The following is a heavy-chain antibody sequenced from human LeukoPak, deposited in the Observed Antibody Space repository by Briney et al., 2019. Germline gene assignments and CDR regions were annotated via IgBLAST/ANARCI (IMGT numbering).Heavy chain of an antibody. Sequence: PSETLSLTCTVSGGSISSGGYYWSWIRQHPGKGLEWIGYIYYSGSTYYNPSLKSRVTISVDTSKNQFSLKLSSVTAADTAVHYCARVVRELRFDYWGQGTLVTVSS. J-gene: IGHJ4*02. CDR3: ARVVRELRFDY. CDR1: GGSISSGGYY. CDR2: IYYSGST. V-gene: IGHV4-31*03. D-gene: IGHD1-26*01.